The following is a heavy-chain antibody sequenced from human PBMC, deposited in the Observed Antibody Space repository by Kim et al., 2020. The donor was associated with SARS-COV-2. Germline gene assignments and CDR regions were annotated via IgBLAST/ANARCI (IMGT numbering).Heavy chain of an antibody. CDR3: ARGGLMITFGGVTPTGLDY. V-gene: IGHV3-30*04. Sequence: GGSLRLSCAASGFTFSSYAMHWVRQAPGKGLEWVAVISYDGNNKNYADSVKGRFTISRDNSKNTLYLQMNSLRAEDTAVYYCARGGLMITFGGVTPTGLDYWGQGTLVTVSS. J-gene: IGHJ4*02. CDR2: ISYDGNNK. CDR1: GFTFSSYA. D-gene: IGHD3-16*01.